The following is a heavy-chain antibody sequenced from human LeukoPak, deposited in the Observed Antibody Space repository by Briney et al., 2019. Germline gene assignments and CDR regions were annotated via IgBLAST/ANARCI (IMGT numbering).Heavy chain of an antibody. J-gene: IGHJ3*01. D-gene: IGHD3-3*01. Sequence: SETLSHTFSVSGGSLSSASYFRRWIRQPPGKGLEWIGYIYYSGSTNYNPSLKSRVTISVDTSKNQFSLKLSSVPAADMAVYYCAGTDGVHAF. CDR2: IYYSGST. CDR1: GGSLSSASYF. CDR3: AGTDGVHAF. V-gene: IGHV4-61*01.